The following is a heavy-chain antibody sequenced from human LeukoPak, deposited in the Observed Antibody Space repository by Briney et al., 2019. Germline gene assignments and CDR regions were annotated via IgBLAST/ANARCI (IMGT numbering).Heavy chain of an antibody. J-gene: IGHJ4*02. V-gene: IGHV1-69*13. CDR2: IIPIFGTA. CDR3: ARTIFGVAEVFDY. CDR1: GGTFSSYA. D-gene: IGHD3-3*01. Sequence: ASVKVSCKASGGTFSSYAISWVRQAPGQGLEWMGGIIPIFGTANYAQKFQGRVTITADESTSTAYVELSSLRSEDTAVYYCARTIFGVAEVFDYWGQGTLVTVSS.